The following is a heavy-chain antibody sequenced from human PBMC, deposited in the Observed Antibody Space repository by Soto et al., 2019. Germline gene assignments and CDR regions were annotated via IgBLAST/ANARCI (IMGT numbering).Heavy chain of an antibody. CDR1: GYTFTNFG. V-gene: IGHV1-8*01. Sequence: ASVKVSCKASGYTFTNFGISWVRQATGQGLEWMGWMNPNSGNTGYAQKFQGRVTMTRNASISTAYMELSSLRSEDTAVYYCARLRYDSSGYGGMDVWGQGTTVTVSS. D-gene: IGHD3-22*01. CDR3: ARLRYDSSGYGGMDV. CDR2: MNPNSGNT. J-gene: IGHJ6*02.